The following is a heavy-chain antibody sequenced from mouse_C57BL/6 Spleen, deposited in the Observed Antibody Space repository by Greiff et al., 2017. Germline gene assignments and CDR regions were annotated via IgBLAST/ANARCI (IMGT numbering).Heavy chain of an antibody. Sequence: VQLQQSGAELVRPGASVKLSCKASGYTFTDYYINWVKQRPGQGLEWIARIYPGSGNTYYNEKFKGKATLTAEKSSSAAYMQLSSLTSEDSAVYFCARYTNDGYYGAMDYWGQGTSVTVSS. CDR3: ARYTNDGYYGAMDY. CDR2: IYPGSGNT. D-gene: IGHD2-3*01. V-gene: IGHV1-76*01. CDR1: GYTFTDYY. J-gene: IGHJ4*01.